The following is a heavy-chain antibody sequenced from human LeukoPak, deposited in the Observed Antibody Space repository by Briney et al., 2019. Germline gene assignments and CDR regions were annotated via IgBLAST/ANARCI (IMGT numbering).Heavy chain of an antibody. D-gene: IGHD2-2*01. CDR2: ISGSGGST. J-gene: IGHJ4*02. Sequence: TGGSLRLSCAASGFTFSSYAMSWVRQAPGKGLEWVSAISGSGGSTYYADSVKGRFTISRDNSKNTLYLQMNSLRAEDTAVYYCAKAGLGYCSSTSCYPLDYWGQGTLVTVSS. CDR3: AKAGLGYCSSTSCYPLDY. CDR1: GFTFSSYA. V-gene: IGHV3-23*01.